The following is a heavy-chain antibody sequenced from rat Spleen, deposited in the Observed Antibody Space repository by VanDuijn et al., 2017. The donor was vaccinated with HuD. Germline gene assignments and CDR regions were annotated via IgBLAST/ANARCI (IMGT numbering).Heavy chain of an antibody. J-gene: IGHJ3*01. CDR1: GFSLTTDH. CDR2: IWTGGST. D-gene: IGHD1-9*01. Sequence: QVQLKESGPGLVQPSQTLSLACTVSGFSLTTDHVHWFRQPSGKGLEWMGVIWTGGSTEISSGLKSRLSITRDTSKSQVFLKMNSLQTEDTATYFCIREGRSMDITTYWFAYWGQGTLVTVSS. V-gene: IGHV2-43*01. CDR3: IREGRSMDITTYWFAY.